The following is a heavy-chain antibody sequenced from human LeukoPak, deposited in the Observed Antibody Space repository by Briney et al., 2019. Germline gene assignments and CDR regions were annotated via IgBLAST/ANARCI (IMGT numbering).Heavy chain of an antibody. CDR2: IYYSGST. CDR1: GGSISSYY. CDR3: ARVMHPPPGRIEDDAFDI. J-gene: IGHJ3*02. Sequence: SETLSLTCTVSGGSISSYYWSWIRQPSGKGLEWIGYIYYSGSTNYNPSLKSRVTISVDTSKNQFSLKLSSVTAADTAVYYCARVMHPPPGRIEDDAFDIWGQGTMVTVSS. V-gene: IGHV4-59*01. D-gene: IGHD3-16*01.